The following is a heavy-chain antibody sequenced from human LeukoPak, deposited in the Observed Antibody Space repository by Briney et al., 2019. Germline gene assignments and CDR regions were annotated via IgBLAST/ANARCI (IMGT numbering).Heavy chain of an antibody. Sequence: SETLSLTCAVYGGSFCGYYWSWIRQPPGKGLEWIGEINHSGSTNYNPSLKSRVTISVDTSKNQFSLKLSSVTAADTAVYYCARLWNYDYIWGSYRFFDYWGQGTLVTVSS. D-gene: IGHD3-16*02. CDR3: ARLWNYDYIWGSYRFFDY. CDR1: GGSFCGYY. J-gene: IGHJ4*02. CDR2: INHSGST. V-gene: IGHV4-34*01.